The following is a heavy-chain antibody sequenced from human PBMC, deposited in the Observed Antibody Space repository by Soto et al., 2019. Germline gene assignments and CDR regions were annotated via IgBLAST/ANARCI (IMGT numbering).Heavy chain of an antibody. CDR2: IYNSGST. CDR3: ARVPSP. Sequence: PSETLSLTCAVSGGSISSGGYSWSWIRQPPGKGLEWIGYIYNSGSTYYNPSLKSRVTKSVDRSKNQFSLKLSSVTAADTAVYYCARVPSPWGQGTLVTVSS. J-gene: IGHJ5*02. V-gene: IGHV4-30-2*01. CDR1: GGSISSGGYS.